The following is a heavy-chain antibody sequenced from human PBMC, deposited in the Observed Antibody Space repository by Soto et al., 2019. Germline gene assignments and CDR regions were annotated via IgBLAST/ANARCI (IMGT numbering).Heavy chain of an antibody. CDR1: GYTFTSYG. Sequence: GASVKVSCKASGYTFTSYGISWVRQAPGQGLEWMGWISAYNGNTNYAQKLQGRVTMTTDTSTSTAYMELRSLRSDDTAVYYCARDAGSPGYYYGMDVWGQGTTVTVSS. CDR3: ARDAGSPGYYYGMDV. V-gene: IGHV1-18*04. J-gene: IGHJ6*02. D-gene: IGHD6-13*01. CDR2: ISAYNGNT.